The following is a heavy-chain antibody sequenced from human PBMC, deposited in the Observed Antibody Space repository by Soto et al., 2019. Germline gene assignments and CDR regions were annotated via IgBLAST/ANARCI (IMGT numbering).Heavy chain of an antibody. J-gene: IGHJ1*01. V-gene: IGHV4-31*03. D-gene: IGHD2-15*01. Sequence: SETLSLTCTFSVGSISSGGYYCSWIRQHPWKGLEWIGYIYYSGSTYYNPSLKSRVTISVDTSKNQFSLKLSSVTAADTAVYYCAGRGGGTVYFQRWGQGTLVIVSS. CDR2: IYYSGST. CDR3: AGRGGGTVYFQR. CDR1: VGSISSGGYY.